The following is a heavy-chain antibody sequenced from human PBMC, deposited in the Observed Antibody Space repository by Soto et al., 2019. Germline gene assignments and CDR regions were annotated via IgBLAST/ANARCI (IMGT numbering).Heavy chain of an antibody. D-gene: IGHD6-13*01. CDR2: ISSNGGST. CDR3: HSFIAAAGTRVYYYGMDV. J-gene: IGHJ6*02. Sequence: GGSLRLSCSASGFTFSSYAMHWVRQAPGKGLEYVSAISSNGGSTYYADSVKGRFTISRDNSKNTLYLQMSSLRAEDTAVYYCHSFIAAAGTRVYYYGMDVWGQGTTVTVSS. CDR1: GFTFSSYA. V-gene: IGHV3-64D*08.